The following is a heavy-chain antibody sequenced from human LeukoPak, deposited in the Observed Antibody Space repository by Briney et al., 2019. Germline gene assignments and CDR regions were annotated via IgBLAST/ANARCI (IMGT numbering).Heavy chain of an antibody. Sequence: GGSLRLSCAASGFTFSSYAMSWVRQAPGKGLEWVSAVSGSGGSTYYADSVKGRFTISRDNSKNTLYLQMNSLRAEDTAVYYCAKRLAAAGTLMFWDYWGQGTLVTVSS. CDR1: GFTFSSYA. D-gene: IGHD6-13*01. V-gene: IGHV3-23*01. CDR3: AKRLAAAGTLMFWDY. J-gene: IGHJ4*02. CDR2: VSGSGGST.